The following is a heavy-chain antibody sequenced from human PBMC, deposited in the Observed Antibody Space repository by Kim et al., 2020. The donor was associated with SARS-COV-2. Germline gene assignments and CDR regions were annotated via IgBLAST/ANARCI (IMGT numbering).Heavy chain of an antibody. V-gene: IGHV4-4*08. CDR3: ARADFADYGLDF. J-gene: IGHJ4*02. Sequence: NYNPSLKTRVTISLDTSKNQFSLKLTSMTAADTATYYCARADFADYGLDFWGQGTLVTVSS. D-gene: IGHD3-10*01.